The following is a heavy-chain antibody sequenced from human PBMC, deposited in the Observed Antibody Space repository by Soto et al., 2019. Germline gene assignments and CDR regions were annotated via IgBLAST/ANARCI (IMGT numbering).Heavy chain of an antibody. Sequence: QVQLVQSGAEVKKPGSSVKVACKASGGTFSTNTIHWARQAPGQGLEWMGGTIPIFGTANYAQRFQGRVTITADESTSTAYMELSSLRFEDTAVYYCARAGYWGQGTLVTVSS. CDR3: ARAGY. CDR2: TIPIFGTA. V-gene: IGHV1-69*12. CDR1: GGTFSTNT. J-gene: IGHJ4*02.